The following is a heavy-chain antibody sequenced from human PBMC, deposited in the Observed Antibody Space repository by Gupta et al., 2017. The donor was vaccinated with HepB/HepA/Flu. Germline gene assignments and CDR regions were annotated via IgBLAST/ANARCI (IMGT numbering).Heavy chain of an antibody. CDR2: IWYDGSNK. D-gene: IGHD4-17*01. J-gene: IGHJ1*01. CDR1: GFTFSSYG. CDR3: ASGSHGDYGTYFQH. Sequence: QVQLVESGGGVVQPGRSLRLSCAASGFTFSSYGMHWVRQAPGKGLEWVAVIWYDGSNKYYADSVKGRFTISRDNSKNTLYLQMNSLRAEDTAVYYCASGSHGDYGTYFQHWGQGTLVTVSS. V-gene: IGHV3-33*01.